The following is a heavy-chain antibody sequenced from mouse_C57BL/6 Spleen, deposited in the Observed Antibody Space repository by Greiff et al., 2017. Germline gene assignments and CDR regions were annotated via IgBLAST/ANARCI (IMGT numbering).Heavy chain of an antibody. Sequence: EVHLVESGGGLVKPGGSLKLSCAASGFTFSDYGMHWVRQAPEKGLEWVAYISSGSSTIYYADTVKGRFTISRDNAKNTLFLQMTSLRSEDTAMYYCARGGIYYYGSSYAMDYWGQGTSVTVSS. V-gene: IGHV5-17*01. CDR2: ISSGSSTI. J-gene: IGHJ4*01. CDR3: ARGGIYYYGSSYAMDY. CDR1: GFTFSDYG. D-gene: IGHD1-1*01.